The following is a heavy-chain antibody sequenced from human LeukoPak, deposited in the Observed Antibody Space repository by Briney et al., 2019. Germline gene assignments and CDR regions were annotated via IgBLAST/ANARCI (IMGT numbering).Heavy chain of an antibody. V-gene: IGHV3-30*02. CDR1: GFTLIDYN. CDR3: AKVGSGP. Sequence: GGPLRLSCGASGFTLIDYNMHWVRQAPGKGLEYVAFIQFDGTTEYYTDSVKGRFTMSRDKSKNTLYLQMNSLRGGDTAVYYCAKVGSGPWGQGTLVTVSS. J-gene: IGHJ5*02. D-gene: IGHD3-10*01. CDR2: IQFDGTTE.